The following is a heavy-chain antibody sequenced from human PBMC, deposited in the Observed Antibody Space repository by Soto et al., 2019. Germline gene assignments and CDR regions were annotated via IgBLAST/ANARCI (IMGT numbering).Heavy chain of an antibody. J-gene: IGHJ5*02. D-gene: IGHD2-15*01. CDR1: GGSFSSGAFY. CDR2: IYYSGGT. Sequence: SETLSLTCNVSGGSFSSGAFYWSWIRQPPGKGLEWIGSIYYSGGTYYNPSLKSRVTISVDTSKNQFSLKLSSVTAADTAVYYCARQPARYCSGGSCYAAFDPWGQGTLVTVSS. V-gene: IGHV4-39*01. CDR3: ARQPARYCSGGSCYAAFDP.